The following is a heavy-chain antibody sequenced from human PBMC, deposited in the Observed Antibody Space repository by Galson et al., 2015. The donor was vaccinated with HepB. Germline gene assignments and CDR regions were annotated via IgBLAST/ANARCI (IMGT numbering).Heavy chain of an antibody. V-gene: IGHV5-51*03. Sequence: QSGAEVKKPGESLKISCKGSGYSFTSYWIGWVRQMPGKGLEWMGIIYPGDSDTRYSPSFQGQVTISADKSISTAYLQWSSLKASDTAMYYCARPRRGEGGSYWGRLGYDAFDIWGQGTTVTVSS. D-gene: IGHD1-26*01. J-gene: IGHJ3*02. CDR2: IYPGDSDT. CDR3: ARPRRGEGGSYWGRLGYDAFDI. CDR1: GYSFTSYW.